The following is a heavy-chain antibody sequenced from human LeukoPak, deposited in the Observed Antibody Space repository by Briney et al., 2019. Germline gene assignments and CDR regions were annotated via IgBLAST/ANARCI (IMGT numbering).Heavy chain of an antibody. CDR2: INAYNGNT. CDR3: ARVDCSGGSCYSDFDY. D-gene: IGHD2-15*01. Sequence: ASVKVSCKASGYTFTSYGISWVRQAPGQGLEWMGWINAYNGNTNYAQKLQGRVTMTTDTSTSTAYMELRSLRSDDTAVYYCARVDCSGGSCYSDFDYWGQGTLVTVSS. J-gene: IGHJ4*02. CDR1: GYTFTSYG. V-gene: IGHV1-18*01.